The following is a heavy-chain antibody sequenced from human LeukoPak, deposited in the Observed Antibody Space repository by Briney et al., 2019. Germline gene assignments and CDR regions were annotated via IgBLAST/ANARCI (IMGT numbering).Heavy chain of an antibody. CDR3: ARDRKYYYDSSGAYNWFDP. Sequence: KPSETLSLTCTVSGGSISSYYWSWIRQPPGKGLEWIGYIYYSGSTNYNPSLKSGVTISVDTSKNQFSLKLSSVTAADTAVYYCARDRKYYYDSSGAYNWFDPWGQGTLVTVSS. D-gene: IGHD3-22*01. V-gene: IGHV4-59*01. CDR1: GGSISSYY. CDR2: IYYSGST. J-gene: IGHJ5*02.